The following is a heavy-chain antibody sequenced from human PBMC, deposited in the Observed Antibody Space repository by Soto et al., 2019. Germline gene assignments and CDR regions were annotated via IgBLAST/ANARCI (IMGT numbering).Heavy chain of an antibody. CDR1: GFSLTSTGVA. CDR2: IYWDDDE. V-gene: IGHV2-5*02. J-gene: IGHJ5*02. D-gene: IGHD1-26*01. Sequence: SGPTLVNPTQTLTLTCTFSGFSLTSTGVAVGWVRQPPGKALEWLALIYWDDDERYTPPLKSRLTVTKDTSKNQVVLTMTNMDPVDTATYFCAHRVLGDEHLNKFDPWGQGTLVTVSS. CDR3: AHRVLGDEHLNKFDP.